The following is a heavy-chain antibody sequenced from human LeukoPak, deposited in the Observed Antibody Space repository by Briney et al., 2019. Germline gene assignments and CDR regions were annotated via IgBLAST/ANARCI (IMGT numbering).Heavy chain of an antibody. CDR2: ISSSSSYI. Sequence: GGSLSLSCAASGFTFSSYSMDWVRQAPGKGLEWVSSISSSSSYIYYADSVKGRFTISRDNAKNSLYLQMNSLRAEDTAVYYCAREYSSSGDAFDIWGQGTMVTVSS. CDR1: GFTFSSYS. D-gene: IGHD6-6*01. V-gene: IGHV3-21*01. CDR3: AREYSSSGDAFDI. J-gene: IGHJ3*02.